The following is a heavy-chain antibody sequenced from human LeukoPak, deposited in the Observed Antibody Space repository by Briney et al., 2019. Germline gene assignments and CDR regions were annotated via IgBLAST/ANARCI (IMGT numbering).Heavy chain of an antibody. J-gene: IGHJ3*02. V-gene: IGHV1-2*05. CDR1: GYTFTCYY. CDR3: ARDGAEMAYGEDAFDI. Sequence: ASVKVSCKASGYTFTCYYMHWVRQAPGQGLEWMGRINPNSGGTNYAQKFQGRVTMTRDTSISTAYMELSRLRSDDTVVYYCARDGAEMAYGEDAFDIWGQGTMVTVSS. D-gene: IGHD5-24*01. CDR2: INPNSGGT.